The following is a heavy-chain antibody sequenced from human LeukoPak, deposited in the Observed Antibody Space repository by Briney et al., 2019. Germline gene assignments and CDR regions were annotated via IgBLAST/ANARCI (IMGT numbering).Heavy chain of an antibody. CDR2: IRPSNGDT. J-gene: IGHJ4*02. CDR1: GYTFTSHG. V-gene: IGHV1-18*01. D-gene: IGHD4-11*01. Sequence: ASVKVSCKTSGYTFTSHGISWLRQGPGQGLEWMGWIRPSNGDTKYAEKVQGRLSMTTDTYTTTAYMELRSLRSDDTAVYYCARDWPTVIADYWGQGTLVTVSS. CDR3: ARDWPTVIADY.